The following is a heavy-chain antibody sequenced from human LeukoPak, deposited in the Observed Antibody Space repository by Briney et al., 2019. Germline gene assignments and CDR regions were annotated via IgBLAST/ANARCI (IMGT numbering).Heavy chain of an antibody. D-gene: IGHD6-6*01. CDR2: IIPIFGTA. J-gene: IGHJ4*02. CDR1: GGTFSSYA. CDR3: ARVGIGAARPVAYFDY. Sequence: SVKVSCKASGGTFSSYAISWVRQAPGQGLEWVGGIIPIFGTANYAQKFQGRVTITTDESTSTAYLELSSLRSEDTDVYYCARVGIGAARPVAYFDYWGQGTMVTVSS. V-gene: IGHV1-69*05.